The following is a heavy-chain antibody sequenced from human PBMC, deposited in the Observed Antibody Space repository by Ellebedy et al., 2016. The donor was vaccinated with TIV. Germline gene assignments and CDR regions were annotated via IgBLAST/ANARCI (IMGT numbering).Heavy chain of an antibody. Sequence: GGSLRLPCAASGFTVSDSYMSWVRQAPGKGLEWVSIIYSGGSAYYADSVKGRFTLSRDDSKNTLYLQMNSLRAEDTAVYYCTRDLPGRDGFRYFDLWGRGTLVTVSS. J-gene: IGHJ2*01. CDR2: IYSGGSA. D-gene: IGHD5-24*01. CDR3: TRDLPGRDGFRYFDL. V-gene: IGHV3-53*01. CDR1: GFTVSDSY.